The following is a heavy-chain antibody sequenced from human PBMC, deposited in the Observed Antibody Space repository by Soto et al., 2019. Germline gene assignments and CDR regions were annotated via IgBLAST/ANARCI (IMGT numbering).Heavy chain of an antibody. CDR3: AKDRYAILTGSNWFDP. V-gene: IGHV3-30*18. D-gene: IGHD3-9*01. CDR1: GFTFSSFG. J-gene: IGHJ5*02. CDR2: ILYDGNNK. Sequence: QVQLVESGGGVVQPGRSLRLSCAASGFTFSSFGMHWVRQAPGKGLEWVAVILYDGNNKYYAASVKGRFTISRDNSKNTLYLQMNSLRAEDTAVYYCAKDRYAILTGSNWFDPWGQGTLVTVSS.